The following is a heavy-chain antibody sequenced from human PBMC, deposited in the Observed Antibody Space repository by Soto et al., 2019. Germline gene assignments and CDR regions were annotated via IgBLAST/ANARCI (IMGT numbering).Heavy chain of an antibody. Sequence: ASVKVSCKAAGYTFSTYTMNWVRQAPGQSLGWMGWINAGSGNTKYSQNFQGRVSITRDTSASTVYVELTGLKSEDTAVYYCARDTETLGPRANDALDIWGQGTMVTVSS. J-gene: IGHJ3*02. CDR1: GYTFSTYT. V-gene: IGHV1-3*01. CDR3: ARDTETLGPRANDALDI. CDR2: INAGSGNT. D-gene: IGHD3-3*02.